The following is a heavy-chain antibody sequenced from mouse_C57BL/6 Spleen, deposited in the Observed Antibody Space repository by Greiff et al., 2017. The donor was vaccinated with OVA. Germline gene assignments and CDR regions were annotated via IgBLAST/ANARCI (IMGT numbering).Heavy chain of an antibody. J-gene: IGHJ1*03. D-gene: IGHD1-1*01. Sequence: EVKLQESGPGLVKPSQSLSLTCSVTGYSITSGYYWNWIRQFPGNKLEWMGYISYDGSNNYNPSLKNRISITRDTSTNQFFLKLNSVTTEDTATYYGARVGYYYGSSYGYFDVWGTGTTVTVSS. CDR1: GYSITSGYY. CDR2: ISYDGSN. CDR3: ARVGYYYGSSYGYFDV. V-gene: IGHV3-6*01.